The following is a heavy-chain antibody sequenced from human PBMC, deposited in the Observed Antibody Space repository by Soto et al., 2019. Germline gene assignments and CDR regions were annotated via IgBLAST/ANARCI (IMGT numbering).Heavy chain of an antibody. CDR2: IYYSGST. CDR3: ARGKIVAPHTNWFDP. J-gene: IGHJ5*02. Sequence: SETLSLTCTVSGGSISSGGYYWSWIRQHPGKGLEWIGYIYYSGSTYYNPSLKSRVTISVDTSKNQFSLKLSSVTAADTAVYYCARGKIVAPHTNWFDPWGQRTLVTVSS. D-gene: IGHD2-2*01. CDR1: GGSISSGGYY. V-gene: IGHV4-31*03.